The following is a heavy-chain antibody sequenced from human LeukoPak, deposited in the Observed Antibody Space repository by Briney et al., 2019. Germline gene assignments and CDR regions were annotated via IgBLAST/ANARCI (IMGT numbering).Heavy chain of an antibody. V-gene: IGHV4-59*08. J-gene: IGHJ4*02. CDR3: ARHYSSGTYPLDS. D-gene: IGHD3-10*01. CDR2: IYYSKST. Sequence: ETSETLSLTCTVSGDSISSSYWSWIRQPPGRGLEWIGHIYYSKSTTYNPSLKSRLTMSIDTSKNQFFLKLSSVTAADTAVYYCARHYSSGTYPLDSWGQGTLVTVSS. CDR1: GDSISSSY.